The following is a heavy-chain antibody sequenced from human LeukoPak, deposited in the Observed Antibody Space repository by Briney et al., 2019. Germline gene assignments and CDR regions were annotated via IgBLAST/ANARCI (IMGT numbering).Heavy chain of an antibody. Sequence: ASVKVSCTASGGTFSSYAISWVRQAPGQGLEWMGGIIPIFGTANYAQKFQGRVTITADESTSTAYMELSSLRSEDTAVYYCASAVVGATDYYYYGMDVWGQGTTVTVSS. CDR1: GGTFSSYA. J-gene: IGHJ6*02. D-gene: IGHD1-26*01. CDR3: ASAVVGATDYYYYGMDV. V-gene: IGHV1-69*13. CDR2: IIPIFGTA.